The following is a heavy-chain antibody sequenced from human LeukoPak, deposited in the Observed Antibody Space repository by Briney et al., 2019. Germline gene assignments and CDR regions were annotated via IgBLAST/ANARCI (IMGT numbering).Heavy chain of an antibody. CDR3: ARGEGYNYGYIDY. V-gene: IGHV3-53*01. Sequence: GGSLRLSCAASGFTVSNNYMSWVRQAPGKGLEWVSVIYSGTNTYYADSVKGRFTISRDNSNNTLYLQMNSLRAEDSAMYYCARGEGYNYGYIDYWGQGTLVTVSS. CDR1: GFTVSNNY. J-gene: IGHJ4*02. CDR2: IYSGTNT. D-gene: IGHD5-18*01.